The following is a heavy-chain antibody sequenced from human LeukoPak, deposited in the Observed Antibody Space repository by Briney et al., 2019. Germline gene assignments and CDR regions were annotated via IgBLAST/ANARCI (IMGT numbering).Heavy chain of an antibody. D-gene: IGHD3-16*01. CDR1: DDSFISYK. Sequence: SETLSLTCTVSDDSFISYKWSWIRQPAGKGLEWTGHIYTSGNTNYDPSLKSRVTILLDKSKNQFSLRLTSVTAADTAVYYCARDGDYFEYWGQGTLVTVSS. CDR3: ARDGDYFEY. J-gene: IGHJ4*02. CDR2: IYTSGNT. V-gene: IGHV4-4*07.